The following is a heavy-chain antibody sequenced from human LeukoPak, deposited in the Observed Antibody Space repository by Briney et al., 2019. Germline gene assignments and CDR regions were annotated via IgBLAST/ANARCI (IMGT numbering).Heavy chain of an antibody. J-gene: IGHJ6*02. V-gene: IGHV4-4*02. CDR3: ARLYGMDV. CDR2: IFHSGDT. Sequence: PSGTLSLTCVVSGASISSNNWWSWVRQPPGKGLEWIGEIFHSGDTNYNPSLKSRLATSMDKSKNQFSLKLSSVTAADTAVYYCARLYGMDVWGQGTTVTVSS. CDR1: GASISSNNW.